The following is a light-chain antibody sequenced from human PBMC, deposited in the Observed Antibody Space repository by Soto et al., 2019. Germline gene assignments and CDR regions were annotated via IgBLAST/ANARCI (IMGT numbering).Light chain of an antibody. Sequence: QSVLTQPASVSGSPGQSITISCTGTSSDVGGYDFVSWYQQHPGKAPRLMIYDVSHRPSGVSDRFSASKSGNTAPLTISGLLAEDEADYYCSSYTSISTYVFGTGTKLTVL. V-gene: IGLV2-14*03. CDR3: SSYTSISTYV. CDR2: DVS. CDR1: SSDVGGYDF. J-gene: IGLJ1*01.